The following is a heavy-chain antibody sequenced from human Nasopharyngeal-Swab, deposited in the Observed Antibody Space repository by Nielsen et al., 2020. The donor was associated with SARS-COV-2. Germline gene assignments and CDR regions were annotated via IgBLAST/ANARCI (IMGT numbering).Heavy chain of an antibody. CDR3: AREREFDYDILTGSWFDP. V-gene: IGHV3-48*03. D-gene: IGHD3-9*01. Sequence: GESLKISCAASGFTFSSYEMNWVRQAPGKGLEWVSYISSSGSTIYYADSVKGRFTISRDNAKNSLYLQMNSLRDEDTAVYYCAREREFDYDILTGSWFDPWGQGTLVTVSS. CDR2: ISSSGSTI. CDR1: GFTFSSYE. J-gene: IGHJ5*02.